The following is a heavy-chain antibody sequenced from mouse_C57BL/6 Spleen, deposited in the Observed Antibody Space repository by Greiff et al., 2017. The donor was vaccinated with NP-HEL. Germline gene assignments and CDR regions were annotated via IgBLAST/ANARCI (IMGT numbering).Heavy chain of an antibody. CDR3: ARGATVVARDWYVDV. CDR2: ISSGSSTI. V-gene: IGHV5-17*01. CDR1: GFTFSDYG. J-gene: IGHJ1*03. D-gene: IGHD1-1*01. Sequence: EVMLVESGGGLVKPGGSLQLSCAASGFTFSDYGMHWVRQAPEKGLEWVAYISSGSSTIYYADTVKGRFTISRDNAKNTLFLQMTSLRSEDTAMYYGARGATVVARDWYVDVWGTGTTVTVSS.